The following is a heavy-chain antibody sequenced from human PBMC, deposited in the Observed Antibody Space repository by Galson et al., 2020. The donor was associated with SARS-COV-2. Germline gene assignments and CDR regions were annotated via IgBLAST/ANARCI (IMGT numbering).Heavy chain of an antibody. CDR2: IYHSGSYHPGTT. CDR1: GAFIKSYY. CDR3: ARGLWDFYDSSGYLFDH. D-gene: IGHD3-22*01. Sequence: SETLSLTCTVSGAFIKSYYWSWIRQPPGKGLEWIGYIYHSGSYHPGTTSYDPSLKSRVTISVDTSNNQFSLSLSSVTAADTAVYYCARGLWDFYDSSGYLFDHWGQGALVTVSS. J-gene: IGHJ4*02. V-gene: IGHV4-59*01.